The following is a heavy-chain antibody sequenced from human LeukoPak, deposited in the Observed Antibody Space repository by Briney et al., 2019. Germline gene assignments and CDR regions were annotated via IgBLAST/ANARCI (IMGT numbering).Heavy chain of an antibody. CDR3: ARDRDWGAFDA. D-gene: IGHD3/OR15-3a*01. CDR1: GFTFSSYW. J-gene: IGHJ5*02. CDR2: ISPSGDIP. Sequence: GGSLRLSCAASGFTFSSYWMSWVRQAPGKGLEWVSGISPSGDIPYYADSVKGRFTISRDNSRNTLSLQMNSLRAEDTALYYCARDRDWGAFDAWGQGTLVTVSS. V-gene: IGHV3-23*01.